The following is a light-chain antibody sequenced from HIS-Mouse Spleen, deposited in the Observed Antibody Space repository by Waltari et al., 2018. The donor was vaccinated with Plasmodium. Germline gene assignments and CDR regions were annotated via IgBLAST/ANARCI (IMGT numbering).Light chain of an antibody. CDR3: QSADSSGTPNWV. Sequence: SYELTQPPSVSVSPGQTARITCSGDALPKQYAYWYQQKPGQAPVRVIDKDSERPSGIPERFSGSSSGTTVTLTISGVQAEDEADYYCQSADSSGTPNWVFGGGTKLTVL. V-gene: IGLV3-25*03. CDR2: KDS. J-gene: IGLJ3*02. CDR1: ALPKQY.